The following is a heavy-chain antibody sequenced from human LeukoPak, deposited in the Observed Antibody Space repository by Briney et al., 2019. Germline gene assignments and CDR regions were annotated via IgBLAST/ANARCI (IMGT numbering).Heavy chain of an antibody. CDR1: GYTFTSYD. D-gene: IGHD3-9*01. Sequence: GASVKVSCKASGYTFTSYDINWVRQATGQGLEWVGWMNPNSGNTGYAQKFQGRVTMTRNTSISTAYMELSSLRSEDTAVYYCARAHYDILTGYDDAFDIWGQGTMVTVSS. J-gene: IGHJ3*02. V-gene: IGHV1-8*01. CDR2: MNPNSGNT. CDR3: ARAHYDILTGYDDAFDI.